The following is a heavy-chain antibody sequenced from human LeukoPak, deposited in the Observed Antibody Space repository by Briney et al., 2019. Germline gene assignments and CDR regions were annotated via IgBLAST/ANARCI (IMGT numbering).Heavy chain of an antibody. CDR3: VREFDY. V-gene: IGHV4-4*07. CDR1: GGSISTYY. CDR2: IYTSGST. J-gene: IGHJ4*02. Sequence: SETLSLTCTVSGGSISTYYWSWIRQPAGKGLEWIGRIYTSGSTNYNPSLKSRVTMSVDTSKNQFSLKLSSVSAADTAMYYCVREFDYWGRGILVTVSS.